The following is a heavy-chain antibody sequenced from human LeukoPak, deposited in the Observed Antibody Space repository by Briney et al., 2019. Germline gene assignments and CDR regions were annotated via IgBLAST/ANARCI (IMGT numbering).Heavy chain of an antibody. D-gene: IGHD6-19*01. V-gene: IGHV3-9*01. Sequence: PGRSLRLSCAASGFTFDDYAVHWVRQAPGKALRGVSGISWNSGSIGYADSVKGRFTISRDNAKNSLYLQMNSLRAEDTALYYCAKDYSSGPPLDAFDIWGQGTMVTVSS. CDR3: AKDYSSGPPLDAFDI. J-gene: IGHJ3*02. CDR2: ISWNSGSI. CDR1: GFTFDDYA.